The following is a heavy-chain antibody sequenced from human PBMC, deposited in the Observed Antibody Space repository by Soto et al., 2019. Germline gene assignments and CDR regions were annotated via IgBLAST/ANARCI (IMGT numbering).Heavy chain of an antibody. J-gene: IGHJ5*02. CDR1: FTFSMYS. V-gene: IGHV3-21*01. D-gene: IGHD1-26*01. Sequence: EVQVVESGGGLVQPGGSLRLSCSFTFSMYSMNWVRQAPGKGLAWVASISSGGSYIKYADSVKGRFTISRDNAKNSVSLQMNRLRVDDTAVYFCTRDQGGSYDSWFDPWGQGTLVTVSS. CDR3: TRDQGGSYDSWFDP. CDR2: ISSGGSYI.